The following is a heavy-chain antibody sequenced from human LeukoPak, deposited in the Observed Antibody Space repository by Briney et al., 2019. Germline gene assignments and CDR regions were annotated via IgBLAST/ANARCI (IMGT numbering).Heavy chain of an antibody. J-gene: IGHJ4*02. CDR3: AASRGTDVLRFLGWLLPDY. D-gene: IGHD3-3*01. CDR2: IVVGSGNT. V-gene: IGHV1-58*01. CDR1: GFTFTSSA. Sequence: ASVKVSCKASGFTFTSSAVQWVRQARGQRLEWIGWIVVGSGNTNYAQKFQERVTITRDMSTSTAYMELSSLRSEDTAVYYCAASRGTDVLRFLGWLLPDYWGQGTLVTVSS.